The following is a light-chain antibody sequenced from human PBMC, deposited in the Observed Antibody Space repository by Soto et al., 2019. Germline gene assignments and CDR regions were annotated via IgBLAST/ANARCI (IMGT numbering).Light chain of an antibody. V-gene: IGKV1-9*01. CDR1: QDLTGY. CDR2: ATS. CDR3: QQFKSYPLT. J-gene: IGKJ4*02. Sequence: DIQLTQSPSFLSASVGDRVTITCRASQDLTGYLAWYQQEPGKAPKLLISATSTLQSGVPSRFSGSGSGTEVTLTISSLQPEDCATYYCQQFKSYPLTFGGGTKVDIK.